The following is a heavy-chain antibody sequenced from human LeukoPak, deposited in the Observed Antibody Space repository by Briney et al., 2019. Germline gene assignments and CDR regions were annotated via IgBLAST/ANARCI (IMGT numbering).Heavy chain of an antibody. Sequence: GGSLRLSCAASGFTFSSYGMHWVRQAPGKGLEWVAFIRYDGNNKYYADSVKGRFTVSRDNSKNTLYLQMNSLRAEDTAVYYCVKDSTHFRVWHSYDTAGLNYWGQGTLVTVSS. CDR3: VKDSTHFRVWHSYDTAGLNY. J-gene: IGHJ4*02. CDR1: GFTFSSYG. CDR2: IRYDGNNK. V-gene: IGHV3-30*02. D-gene: IGHD3-22*01.